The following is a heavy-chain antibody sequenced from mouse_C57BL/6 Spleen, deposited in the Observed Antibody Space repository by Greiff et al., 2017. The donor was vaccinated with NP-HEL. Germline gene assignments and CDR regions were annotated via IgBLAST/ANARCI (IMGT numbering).Heavy chain of an antibody. CDR2: IYPGDGDT. CDR3: ARLGYYDYDAWFAY. D-gene: IGHD2-4*01. CDR1: GYAFSSSW. J-gene: IGHJ3*01. Sequence: VQLQQSGPELVKPGASVKISCKASGYAFSSSWMNWVKQRPGKGLEWIGRIYPGDGDTNYNGKFKGKATLTADKSSSTAYMQLSSLTSEDSAVYFCARLGYYDYDAWFAYWGQGTLVTVSA. V-gene: IGHV1-82*01.